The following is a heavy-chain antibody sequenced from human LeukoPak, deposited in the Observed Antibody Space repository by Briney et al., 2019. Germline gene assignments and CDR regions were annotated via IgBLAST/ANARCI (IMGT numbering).Heavy chain of an antibody. CDR2: ISSSSSYI. J-gene: IGHJ3*02. D-gene: IGHD6-19*01. CDR1: GFTFSSYS. CDR3: ARDRRYSSGWYYDAFDI. V-gene: IGHV3-21*01. Sequence: GGSLRLSCAASGFTFSSYSMNWVRQAPGKGLEWVLSISSSSSYIYYADSVKGRFTISRDNAKNSLYLQMNSLRAEDTAVYYCARDRRYSSGWYYDAFDIWGQGTMVTVSS.